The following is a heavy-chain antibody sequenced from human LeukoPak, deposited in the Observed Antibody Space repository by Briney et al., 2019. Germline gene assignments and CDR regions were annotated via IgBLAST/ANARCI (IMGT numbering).Heavy chain of an antibody. D-gene: IGHD2-8*02. Sequence: SETLSLTCTVSGGSISSYYWSWIRQPPGKGLEWIGHIHHSGNTNYNPSLKSRVTISVDTSKNQFSLRLSSVAAADTAVYYCARDTSLGTDGTGWFDPRGQGTLVTVSS. J-gene: IGHJ5*02. CDR2: IHHSGNT. V-gene: IGHV4-59*01. CDR1: GGSISSYY. CDR3: ARDTSLGTDGTGWFDP.